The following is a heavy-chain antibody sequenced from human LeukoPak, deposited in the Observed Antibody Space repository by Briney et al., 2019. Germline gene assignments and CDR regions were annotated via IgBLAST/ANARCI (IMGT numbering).Heavy chain of an antibody. V-gene: IGHV3-11*01. CDR3: AKDKRDEILGVVRTTLDY. CDR1: GFTFSDYY. Sequence: GGPLRLSCVVSGFTFSDYYMTWVRQAPGKGLEWLSSISSSGGTIYYAVSVKGRFTISRDNAKKSLYLQMISLTADDTAVYFCAKDKRDEILGVVRTTLDYWGQGTRVTVSS. D-gene: IGHD3-3*01. CDR2: ISSSGGTI. J-gene: IGHJ4*02.